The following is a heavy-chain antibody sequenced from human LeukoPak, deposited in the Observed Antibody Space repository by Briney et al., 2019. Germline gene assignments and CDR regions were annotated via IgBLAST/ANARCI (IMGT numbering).Heavy chain of an antibody. CDR3: ATCSQRGYYYMDV. Sequence: EGSLRISCAAAGFTVSSKYMSLVRQAPGKGPEWVSVIYSGATTYYADSVKGRFTISKDNSKNTLYLQMNSLRAEDTAVYYCATCSQRGYYYMDVWGEGTTVTVSS. J-gene: IGHJ6*03. CDR2: IYSGATT. CDR1: GFTVSSKY. V-gene: IGHV3-53*01. D-gene: IGHD2-15*01.